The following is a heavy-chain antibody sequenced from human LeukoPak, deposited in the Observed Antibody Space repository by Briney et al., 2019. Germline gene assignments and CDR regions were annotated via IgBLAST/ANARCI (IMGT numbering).Heavy chain of an antibody. J-gene: IGHJ6*02. Sequence: KASETLSLTCTVSGVSVSSGSYYWSWIRQPPGKGLEWIGYIYYSGSTNYNPSLKSRVTISVDTSKNQFSLKLSSVTAADTAVYYCARDDSGSYPGYYYGMDVWGQGTTVTVSS. D-gene: IGHD1-26*01. CDR2: IYYSGST. V-gene: IGHV4-61*01. CDR3: ARDDSGSYPGYYYGMDV. CDR1: GVSVSSGSYY.